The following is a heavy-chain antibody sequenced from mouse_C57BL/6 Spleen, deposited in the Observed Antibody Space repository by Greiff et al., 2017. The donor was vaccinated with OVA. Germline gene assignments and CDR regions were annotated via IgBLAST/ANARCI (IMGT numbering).Heavy chain of an antibody. V-gene: IGHV1-39*01. Sequence: VQLQQSGPELVKPGASVKISCTASGYSFTDYYMNWVKQSTGKSLEWIGVINPNYGTTSYNQKFKGKATLTVDPSSSTAYMQLNSLTSEDSAVYDCARRGGSSDEYFDDWGTGTTVTVSS. CDR1: GYSFTDYY. CDR2: INPNYGTT. CDR3: ARRGGSSDEYFDD. D-gene: IGHD3-2*02. J-gene: IGHJ1*03.